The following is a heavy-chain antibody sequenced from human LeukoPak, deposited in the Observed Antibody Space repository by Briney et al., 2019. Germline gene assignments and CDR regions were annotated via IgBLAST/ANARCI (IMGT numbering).Heavy chain of an antibody. D-gene: IGHD1-1*01. V-gene: IGHV3-33*01. CDR2: IGHDGSHK. CDR3: ARGGQELDY. CDR1: GFTFSSYV. J-gene: IGHJ4*02. Sequence: GGSLRLSCAASGFTFSSYVMEWVRQAPGKGLEWVAVIGHDGSHKYYEDSVKGRFTISRDNSKNTLYLQMNSLRAEDMAVYYCARGGQELDYWGQGTLVTVSS.